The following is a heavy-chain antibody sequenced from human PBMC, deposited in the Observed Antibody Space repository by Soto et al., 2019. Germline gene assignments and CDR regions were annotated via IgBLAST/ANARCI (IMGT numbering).Heavy chain of an antibody. J-gene: IGHJ5*02. CDR2: ISASGAGT. Sequence: PGGSLRLSCAASGFTFTTHAMSWVRQAPGEGLEWVSSISASGAGTYYADSVKGRFTISRDNSKSTLYLQMNSLRAEDTAVYYCERGGYDYDPWGQGTLVTVSS. V-gene: IGHV3-23*01. D-gene: IGHD5-12*01. CDR3: ERGGYDYDP. CDR1: GFTFTTHA.